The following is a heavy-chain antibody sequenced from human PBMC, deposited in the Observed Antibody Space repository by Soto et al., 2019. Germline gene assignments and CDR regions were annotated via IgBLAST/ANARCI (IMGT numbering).Heavy chain of an antibody. CDR3: AREILINSSGMDV. D-gene: IGHD2-15*01. Sequence: SETLSLTCAVYGGSFSGYYWSWIRQPPGKGLEWIGEINHSGSTNYNPSLKSRVTISVDTSKNQFSLKLSSVTAADTAVYYCAREILINSSGMDVWGQGTTVTVSS. J-gene: IGHJ6*02. CDR1: GGSFSGYY. V-gene: IGHV4-34*01. CDR2: INHSGST.